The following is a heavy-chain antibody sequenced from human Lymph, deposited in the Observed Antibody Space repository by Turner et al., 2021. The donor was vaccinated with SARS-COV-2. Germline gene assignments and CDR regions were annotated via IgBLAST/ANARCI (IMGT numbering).Heavy chain of an antibody. Sequence: EVQLLASGGGVVQPGGSLRLSCAASGFTFSSYGMSWVRQAREKGMEWVSAISGSGGSTYYADYGKGRLSISRDNSKNTLYLQMNSLRDEDTDVYYCVKGVAGGWLKANSFDYWGQGTLVTVSS. CDR1: GFTFSSYG. CDR2: ISGSGGST. D-gene: IGHD3-16*01. CDR3: VKGVAGGWLKANSFDY. J-gene: IGHJ4*02. V-gene: IGHV3-23*01.